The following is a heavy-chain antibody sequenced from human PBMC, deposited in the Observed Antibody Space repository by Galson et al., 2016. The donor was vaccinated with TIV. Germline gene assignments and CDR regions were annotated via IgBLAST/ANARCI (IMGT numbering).Heavy chain of an antibody. CDR2: INAGNGDT. D-gene: IGHD6-19*01. CDR3: AREATSDWPFDY. CDR1: GYTFTTYA. V-gene: IGHV1-3*01. Sequence: SVKVSCKASGYTFTTYAIHWVRQAPGHGLEWMGWINAGNGDTKYSQKFQGRVTISRDTSASTAYMELSSLTAEDTAMYHCAREATSDWPFDYWGQATLVTVSS. J-gene: IGHJ4*02.